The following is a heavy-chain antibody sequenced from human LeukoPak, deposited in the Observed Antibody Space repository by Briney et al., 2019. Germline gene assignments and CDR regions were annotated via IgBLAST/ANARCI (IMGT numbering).Heavy chain of an antibody. CDR2: LNQDESEK. V-gene: IGHV3-7*01. CDR1: GFTFSTYW. D-gene: IGHD5-18*01. Sequence: PGGSLRLSCAASGFTFSTYWMTWVRQAPGMGLEWVANLNQDESEKYYLDSVRGRFTISRDNSKNTRYLQMNSLRAEDTAVYYCATVGNRGTTMVPWNYYYYYGMDVWGQGTTVTVSS. CDR3: ATVGNRGTTMVPWNYYYYYGMDV. J-gene: IGHJ6*02.